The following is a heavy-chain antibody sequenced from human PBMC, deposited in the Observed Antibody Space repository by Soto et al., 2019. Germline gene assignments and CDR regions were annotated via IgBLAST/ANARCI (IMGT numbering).Heavy chain of an antibody. D-gene: IGHD4-17*01. Sequence: EVQFLESGGGVVRPGGSLRLSCVASGLSFDNYAMTWVRQSPGTGLEWVACITGNGAVTSYTDSVRGRFTMSRDNAQNTLYLQMDSLRADDTAVYYCGKDPNGDYFGTFDFWGQGTMVTVSS. V-gene: IGHV3-23*01. CDR2: ITGNGAVT. J-gene: IGHJ3*01. CDR1: GLSFDNYA. CDR3: GKDPNGDYFGTFDF.